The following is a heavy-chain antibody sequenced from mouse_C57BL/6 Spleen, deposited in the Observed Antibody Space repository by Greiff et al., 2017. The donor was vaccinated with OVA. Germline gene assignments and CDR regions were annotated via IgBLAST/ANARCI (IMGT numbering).Heavy chain of an antibody. Sequence: EVKLVESGGGLVQPGGSLSLSCAASGFTFTDYYMSWVRQPPGKALEWLGFIRNKANGYTTEYSASVKGRFTISRDNSQSILYLQMNALRAEDSATYYCARPAAYYSNWYFDVWGTGTTVTVSS. V-gene: IGHV7-3*01. D-gene: IGHD2-5*01. CDR3: ARPAAYYSNWYFDV. CDR1: GFTFTDYY. CDR2: IRNKANGYTT. J-gene: IGHJ1*03.